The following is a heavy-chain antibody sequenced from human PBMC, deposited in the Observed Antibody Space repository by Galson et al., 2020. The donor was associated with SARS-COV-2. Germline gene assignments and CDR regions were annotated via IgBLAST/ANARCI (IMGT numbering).Heavy chain of an antibody. V-gene: IGHV4-34*01. Sequence: SQATETLSLTCAAYGASFTGHYRRWLRQPPGQGPAWIGESNHSGNTHYHPSLNTRCTISLDTSKNQFSLKLSSVTAADTAVYYCARGHLVISMIVVVLTGAAYYFDYWGKGTLVTV. CDR1: GASFTGHY. CDR3: ARGHLVISMIVVVLTGAAYYFDY. CDR2: SNHSGNT. D-gene: IGHD3-22*01. J-gene: IGHJ4*02.